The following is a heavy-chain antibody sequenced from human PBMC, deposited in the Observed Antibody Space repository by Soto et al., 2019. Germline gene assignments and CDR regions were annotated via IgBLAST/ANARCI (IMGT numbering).Heavy chain of an antibody. J-gene: IGHJ4*02. D-gene: IGHD6-13*01. CDR1: GGTFSSYA. CDR2: IIPIFGTA. Sequence: QVQLVQSGAEVKKPGSSVKVSCKASGGTFSSYAISWVRQAPGQGLEWMGGIIPIFGTANYAQKFQGRVTITADESTSTAYMKLSSLRSEDTAVYYCASPRIAAAGYPHYYFDYWGQGTLVTVSS. CDR3: ASPRIAAAGYPHYYFDY. V-gene: IGHV1-69*01.